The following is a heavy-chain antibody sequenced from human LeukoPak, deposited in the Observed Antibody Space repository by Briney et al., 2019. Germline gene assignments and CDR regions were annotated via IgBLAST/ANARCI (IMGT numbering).Heavy chain of an antibody. D-gene: IGHD6-19*01. CDR1: GFTFSDHY. J-gene: IGHJ4*02. CDR3: ARDLSAVAGKDRTDY. CDR2: ISSSGTTM. V-gene: IGHV3-11*04. Sequence: PGGSLRLSCAASGFTFSDHYMSWVRQAPGRGLELLSSISSSGTTMYYADSVKGRFTISRDNTKNSMFLQMNSLRVEDTAVYYCARDLSAVAGKDRTDYWGQGTLVTVSS.